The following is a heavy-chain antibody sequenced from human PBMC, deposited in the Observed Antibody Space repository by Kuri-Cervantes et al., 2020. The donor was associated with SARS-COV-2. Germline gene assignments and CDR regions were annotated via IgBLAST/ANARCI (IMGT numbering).Heavy chain of an antibody. CDR1: GFTFSSYA. CDR2: ISYDGSNK. Sequence: GESLKISCAASGFTFSSYAMHWVRQAPGKGLEWVAVISYDGSNKYYADSVKGRFTISRDNSKNTLYLQMNSLRAEDTAVYYCARLTFGVVILELAFDIWGQGTMVTVSS. CDR3: ARLTFGVVILELAFDI. J-gene: IGHJ3*02. V-gene: IGHV3-30-3*01. D-gene: IGHD3-3*01.